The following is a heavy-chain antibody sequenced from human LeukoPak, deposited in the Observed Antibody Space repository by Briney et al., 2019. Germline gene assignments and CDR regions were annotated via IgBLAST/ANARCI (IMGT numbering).Heavy chain of an antibody. CDR3: AGGSMVRGVSGGYYYYMDV. J-gene: IGHJ6*03. Sequence: SETLSLTCTVSGGSISSYYWSWIRQPAGKGLEWIGRIYTSGSTNYNPSLKSRVTMSVDTSKNQFSLKLSSVTAADTAVYYCAGGSMVRGVSGGYYYYMDVWGKGTTVTISS. CDR2: IYTSGST. D-gene: IGHD3-10*01. CDR1: GGSISSYY. V-gene: IGHV4-4*07.